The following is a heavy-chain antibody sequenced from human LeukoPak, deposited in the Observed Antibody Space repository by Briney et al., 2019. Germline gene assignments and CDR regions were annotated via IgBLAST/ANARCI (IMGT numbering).Heavy chain of an antibody. Sequence: GGSLRLSCVASGFTFSSYAMHWVRQAPGKGLEYVSSITSNGASTYYTNSMKGRFTISRDDSKNTVYLQMGSLRAEDTAVYYCAKGGMFDGDGYNYIGYWGQGTLVTVSS. J-gene: IGHJ4*02. CDR2: ITSNGAST. D-gene: IGHD5-24*01. V-gene: IGHV3-64*01. CDR3: AKGGMFDGDGYNYIGY. CDR1: GFTFSSYA.